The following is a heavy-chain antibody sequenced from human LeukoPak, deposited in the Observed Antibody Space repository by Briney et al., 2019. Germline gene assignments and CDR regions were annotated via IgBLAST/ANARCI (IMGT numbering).Heavy chain of an antibody. CDR3: ARNRGSTVITDHYYYFYMDV. CDR1: GGSISNYY. J-gene: IGHJ6*03. CDR2: IYYSGST. V-gene: IGHV4-59*12. D-gene: IGHD4-11*01. Sequence: SETLTLTCTVSGGSISNYYWNWIRQPPGKGLEWLGYIYYSGSTNYNPSLKSRVTISVDTSRNQFSLKLSSVTAADTAVYYCARNRGSTVITDHYYYFYMDVWGKGTTVTISS.